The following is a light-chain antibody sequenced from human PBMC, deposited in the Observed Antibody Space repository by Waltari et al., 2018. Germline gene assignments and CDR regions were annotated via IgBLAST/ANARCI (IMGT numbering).Light chain of an antibody. CDR1: KNIDRY. J-gene: IGKJ1*01. CDR2: EAS. CDR3: QNHERLPAT. V-gene: IGKV3D-20*02. Sequence: EVVLTQSPGPLSLSPGETATLSCRASKNIDRYLAWYQQKSGQAPRLLIYEASTRATGIPDRFSGSGSGTDFSLTISRLEAEDVAVYYCQNHERLPATFGQGTKVEIK.